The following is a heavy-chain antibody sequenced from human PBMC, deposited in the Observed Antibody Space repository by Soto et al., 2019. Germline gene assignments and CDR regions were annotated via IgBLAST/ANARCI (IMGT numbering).Heavy chain of an antibody. D-gene: IGHD3-9*01. CDR1: GDSVSSNSAA. CDR3: ARCILRYFDWLLYTPDAFDI. V-gene: IGHV6-1*01. Sequence: SQTLSLTCAISGDSVSSNSAAWNWIRQSPSRDLKWLVRTYYRSKWYNDYAVSVKSRITINPDTSKNQFSLQLNSVTPEDTAVYYCARCILRYFDWLLYTPDAFDIWGQGAMVTVSS. J-gene: IGHJ3*02. CDR2: TYYRSKWYN.